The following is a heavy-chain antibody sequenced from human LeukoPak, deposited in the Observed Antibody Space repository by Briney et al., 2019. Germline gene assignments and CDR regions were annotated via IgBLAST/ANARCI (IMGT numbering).Heavy chain of an antibody. CDR1: GGTFSSYA. CDR2: IIPIFGTA. J-gene: IGHJ6*03. V-gene: IGHV1-69*05. D-gene: IGHD6-19*01. Sequence: SVKVSRKASGGTFSSYAISWVRQAPGQGLEWMGGIIPIFGTANYAQKFQGRVTITMDESTSTAYMELSSLRSEDTAVYYCARGLVFDYYYYYMDVWGKGTTVTVSS. CDR3: ARGLVFDYYYYYMDV.